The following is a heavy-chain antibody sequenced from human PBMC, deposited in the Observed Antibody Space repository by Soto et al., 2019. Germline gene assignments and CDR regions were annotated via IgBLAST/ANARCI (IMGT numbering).Heavy chain of an antibody. CDR3: ATSIVSSSPLYYYYGMDV. D-gene: IGHD2-2*01. V-gene: IGHV3-23*01. Sequence: GGSLRLSCAASGFTFSSYAMSWVRQAPGKGLEWVSAISGSGGSTYYADSVKGRFTISRDNSKNTLYLQMNSLRAEDTAVYYCATSIVSSSPLYYYYGMDVWGQGTTVTASS. CDR1: GFTFSSYA. J-gene: IGHJ6*02. CDR2: ISGSGGST.